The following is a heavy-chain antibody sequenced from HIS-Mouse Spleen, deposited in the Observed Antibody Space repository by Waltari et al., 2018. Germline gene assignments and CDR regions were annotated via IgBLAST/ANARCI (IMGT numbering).Heavy chain of an antibody. D-gene: IGHD6-13*01. CDR2: IYYSGRT. J-gene: IGHJ2*01. V-gene: IGHV4-39*07. CDR3: AREIPYSSSWYDWYFDL. CDR1: GGAISSGTYS. Sequence: QLPLQESGPGLGTPSETLSLTRTVSGGAISSGTYSWAWILLPPGKGLGWIGSIYYSGRTYYNPSLKSRVTISVDTSKNQFSLKLSSVTAADTAVYYCAREIPYSSSWYDWYFDLWGRGTLVTVSS.